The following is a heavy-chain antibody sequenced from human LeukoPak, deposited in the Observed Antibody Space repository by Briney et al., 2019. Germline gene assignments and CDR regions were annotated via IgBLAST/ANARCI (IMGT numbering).Heavy chain of an antibody. Sequence: GASVKVSCKASGYTFTGYYMHWVRQAPGQGLEWMGWINPNSGGTNYAQKFQGRVTMTRDTSISTAYMELSRLRSDDTAVYYCARLPYSSSYWRDYWGQGTLVTVSS. CDR3: ARLPYSSSYWRDY. CDR1: GYTFTGYY. V-gene: IGHV1-2*02. CDR2: INPNSGGT. J-gene: IGHJ4*02. D-gene: IGHD6-13*01.